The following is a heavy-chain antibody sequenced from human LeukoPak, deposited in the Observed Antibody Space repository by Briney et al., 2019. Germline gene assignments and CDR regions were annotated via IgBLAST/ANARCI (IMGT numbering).Heavy chain of an antibody. V-gene: IGHV4-39*07. D-gene: IGHD3-10*01. Sequence: SETLSLTCLVSGGSISSNTFYWGWIRQPPGKGLEWIGSIYYSGSTYYNPSLKSRVTISVDTSKNQFSLKLSSVTAADTAVYYCARVEGAYYGSSMDVWGQGTTVTVSS. J-gene: IGHJ6*02. CDR2: IYYSGST. CDR3: ARVEGAYYGSSMDV. CDR1: GGSISSNTFY.